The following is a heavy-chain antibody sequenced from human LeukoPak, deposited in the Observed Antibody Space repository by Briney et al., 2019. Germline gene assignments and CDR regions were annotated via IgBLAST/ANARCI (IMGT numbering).Heavy chain of an antibody. CDR2: IYYSGST. Sequence: SETLSLTCTVSGGXINSYYWSWIRQPPGKGLEWIGYIYYSGSTNYNPSLKSRVTISVDTSKNQFSLKMSSVTAADTAVYYCARARDGHINNWFDPWGQGTLVTVSS. CDR3: ARARDGHINNWFDP. J-gene: IGHJ5*02. D-gene: IGHD5-24*01. V-gene: IGHV4-59*01. CDR1: GGXINSYY.